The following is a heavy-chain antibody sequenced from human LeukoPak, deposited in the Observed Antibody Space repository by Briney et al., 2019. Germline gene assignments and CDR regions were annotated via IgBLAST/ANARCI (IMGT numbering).Heavy chain of an antibody. CDR1: GGSISSYY. D-gene: IGHD2-2*02. V-gene: IGHV4-59*01. CDR2: IYYSGST. J-gene: IGHJ4*02. CDR3: ARAGQLLYLNY. Sequence: PSETLSLTCTVSGGSISSYYWSWIRQPPGKGLEWIGHIYYSGSTNYNPSLKSRVTISVDTSKNQFSLKLSSVTAADTAVYYCARAGQLLYLNYWGQGTLVTVSS.